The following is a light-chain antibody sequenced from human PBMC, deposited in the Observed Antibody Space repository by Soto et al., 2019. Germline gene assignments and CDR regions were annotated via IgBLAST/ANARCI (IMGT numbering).Light chain of an antibody. V-gene: IGKV1-39*01. CDR2: GAS. J-gene: IGKJ2*01. CDR3: QQSYSTPYT. Sequence: DIQMTQSPSSLSASVGDRVTITCRASQIISSFLNWYQQEPGKAPKLLIYGASSLQRGVPSRFSGGGSGTDFPLTIGSLQPEDFATYYCQQSYSTPYTFGQGTELAIK. CDR1: QIISSF.